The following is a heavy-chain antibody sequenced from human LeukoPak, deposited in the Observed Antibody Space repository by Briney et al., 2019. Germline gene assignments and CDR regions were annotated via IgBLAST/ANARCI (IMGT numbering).Heavy chain of an antibody. CDR1: GFTLSSYA. D-gene: IGHD2-2*01. CDR3: ARESSTGGMDV. J-gene: IGHJ6*02. Sequence: GRALRLSRAASGFTLSSYAMHWVRPAPRKGVEGVAVISYDGSNKYYADSVKGRFTISRDNSKNTLYLQMNSLRAEDTAVYYCARESSTGGMDVWGQGTTVTVSS. CDR2: ISYDGSNK. V-gene: IGHV3-30-3*01.